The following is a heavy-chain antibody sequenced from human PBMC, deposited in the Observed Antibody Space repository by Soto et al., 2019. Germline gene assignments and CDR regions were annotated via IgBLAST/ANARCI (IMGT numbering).Heavy chain of an antibody. D-gene: IGHD3-3*01. J-gene: IGHJ6*02. Sequence: GGSLRLSCAASGFTFSNAWMNWVRQAPGKGLEWVGRIKSKTDGGTTDYAAPVKGRFTISRDDSKNTLYLQMNSLKTEDTAVYYCTTVEDVTIDLPYYYGTDVWGQGTTVTVSS. CDR2: IKSKTDGGTT. CDR1: GFTFSNAW. CDR3: TTVEDVTIDLPYYYGTDV. V-gene: IGHV3-15*07.